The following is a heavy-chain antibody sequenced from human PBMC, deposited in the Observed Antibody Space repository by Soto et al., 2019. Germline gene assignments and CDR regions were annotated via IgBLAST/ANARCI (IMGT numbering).Heavy chain of an antibody. Sequence: QVQLQESGPGLVKPSQTLSLTCTVSGGSISSGGYYWSWIRQHPGKGLEWIGYIYYSGSTYYNPSLKSRVTISVDSSKNQFSLKLSSVTAGDTAVYYCARGRDVVVVAAKGFDYWGQGTLVTVSS. CDR2: IYYSGST. D-gene: IGHD2-15*01. V-gene: IGHV4-31*03. CDR1: GGSISSGGYY. CDR3: ARGRDVVVVAAKGFDY. J-gene: IGHJ4*02.